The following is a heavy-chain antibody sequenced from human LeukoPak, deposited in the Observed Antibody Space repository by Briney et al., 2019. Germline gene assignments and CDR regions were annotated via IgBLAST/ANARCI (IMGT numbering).Heavy chain of an antibody. D-gene: IGHD1-1*01. CDR1: DDSITMYY. Sequence: PSETLPLTCSVSDDSITMYYWTWIRQPPGKGLEWIGYVDHTGSTNFNPSLNGRVSISRDTTNNLFSLRLRSVTAAVTAVYFCARGRVSSSTWYSTYYYYFYMDVWGKGTTVTVSS. CDR3: ARGRVSSSTWYSTYYYYFYMDV. CDR2: VDHTGST. V-gene: IGHV4-59*01. J-gene: IGHJ6*03.